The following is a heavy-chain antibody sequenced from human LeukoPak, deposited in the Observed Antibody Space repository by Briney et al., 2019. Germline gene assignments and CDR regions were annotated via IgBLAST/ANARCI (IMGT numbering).Heavy chain of an antibody. CDR2: IRPSGDWT. Sequence: GASVKVSCKASGYSFTGYYMHWVRQAPGQGLEWMGVIRPSGDWTSYAQKFQGRVTMTRDTSTSTDYIELSGLSSDVTAVYYCARDNSHEDITWWLDPWGQGTLVTVSS. D-gene: IGHD2/OR15-2a*01. V-gene: IGHV1-46*01. J-gene: IGHJ5*02. CDR3: ARDNSHEDITWWLDP. CDR1: GYSFTGYY.